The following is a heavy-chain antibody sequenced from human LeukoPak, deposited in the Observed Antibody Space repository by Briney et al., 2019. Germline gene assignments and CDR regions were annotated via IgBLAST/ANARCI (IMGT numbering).Heavy chain of an antibody. Sequence: PGGSLRLSCVASGILVSSNYMSWVRQAPGKGLEWVSFIDSTGSTSYADSVKGRFTISRDNSRNTLYLQMNSLRVEDTAVYYCARRERLGYSYGRGTLDIWGQGTMVTVSS. CDR3: ARRERLGYSYGRGTLDI. J-gene: IGHJ3*02. CDR2: IDSTGST. CDR1: GILVSSNY. D-gene: IGHD5-18*01. V-gene: IGHV3-66*01.